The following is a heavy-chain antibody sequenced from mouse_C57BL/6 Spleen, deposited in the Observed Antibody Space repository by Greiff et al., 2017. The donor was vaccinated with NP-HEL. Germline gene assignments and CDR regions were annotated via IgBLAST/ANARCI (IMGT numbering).Heavy chain of an antibody. CDR2: IDPETGGT. V-gene: IGHV1-15*01. CDR3: TRSYSNYPAWFAY. J-gene: IGHJ3*01. D-gene: IGHD2-5*01. CDR1: GYTFTDYE. Sequence: VKLMESGAELVRPGASVTLSCKASGYTFTDYEMHWVKQTPVHGLEWIGAIDPETGGTAYNQKFKGKAILTADKSSSTAYMELRSLTSEDSAVYYCTRSYSNYPAWFAYWGQGTLVTVSA.